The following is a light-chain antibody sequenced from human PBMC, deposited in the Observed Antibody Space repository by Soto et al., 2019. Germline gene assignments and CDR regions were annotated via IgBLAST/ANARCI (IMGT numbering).Light chain of an antibody. V-gene: IGLV2-14*01. CDR3: SSYTSSSTHWV. CDR1: SSDVGGYNY. Sequence: QSALTQPASVSGSPGQSITISCTGTSSDVGGYNYVSWYQQPPGKAPKLMIYEVSNRPSGVSNRFSGSKSGNTASLTISGLQAEDEADSYCSSYTSSSTHWVFGGGTKVTVL. CDR2: EVS. J-gene: IGLJ3*02.